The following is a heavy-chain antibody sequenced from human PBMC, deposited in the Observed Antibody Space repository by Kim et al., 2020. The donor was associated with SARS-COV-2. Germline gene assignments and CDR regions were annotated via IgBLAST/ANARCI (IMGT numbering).Heavy chain of an antibody. CDR1: GGTFSSYA. J-gene: IGHJ5*02. CDR2: IIPILGIT. Sequence: SLKVSCKASGGTFSSYAISWVRQAPGQGLEWMGRIIPILGITNYAQKFQGRVTITADKSTSTAYMELSSLRPEDTAVYYCARDQLAAAGNNWFDPWGQG. CDR3: ARDQLAAAGNNWFDP. V-gene: IGHV1-69*04. D-gene: IGHD6-13*01.